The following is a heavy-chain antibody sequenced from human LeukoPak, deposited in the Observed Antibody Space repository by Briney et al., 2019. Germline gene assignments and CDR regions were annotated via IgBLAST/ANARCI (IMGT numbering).Heavy chain of an antibody. V-gene: IGHV4-59*01. Sequence: SETLSLTCTVSGGSISSYYWSWIRQPPGKGLEWIGYIYYSGSTNYNPSLKSRVTISVDTSKNQFSLKLSSVTAADTAVYYCARWLQSDASDIWGQGTMVTVSS. CDR3: ARWLQSDASDI. CDR1: GGSISSYY. CDR2: IYYSGST. J-gene: IGHJ3*02. D-gene: IGHD5-24*01.